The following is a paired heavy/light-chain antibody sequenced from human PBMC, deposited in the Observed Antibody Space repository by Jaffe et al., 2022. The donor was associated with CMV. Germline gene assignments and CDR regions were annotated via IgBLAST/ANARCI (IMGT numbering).Light chain of an antibody. V-gene: IGKV3-11*01. J-gene: IGKJ2*01. CDR1: QSVGSN. Sequence: DIVLTQSPATLSLSPGERATLSCRASQSVGSNLAWYQQKPGQAPRLLIFDASNRTTGIPARFSGSGSGTDFTLSISSLEPEDFAVYYCQQRSKWYTFGQGTRLEIK. CDR3: QQRSKWYT. CDR2: DAS.
Heavy chain of an antibody. CDR3: ARIRRDGFNYEHYFDY. V-gene: IGHV2-70*13. Sequence: QVTLRESGPALVKPTQTLTLTCTFSGFSLSTPGMCVSWLRQPPGKAPEWLARIDWDYDKYYSTSLKTRLTISKDTSNTKVVLTMTDMDPADTATYYCARIRRDGFNYEHYFDYWGQGILVTVSS. CDR2: IDWDYDK. D-gene: IGHD3-16*01. CDR1: GFSLSTPGMC. J-gene: IGHJ4*02.